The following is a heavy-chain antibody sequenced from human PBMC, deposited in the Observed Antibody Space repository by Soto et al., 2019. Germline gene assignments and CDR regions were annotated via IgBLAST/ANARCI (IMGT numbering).Heavy chain of an antibody. Sequence: EVQLVESGGGLVQPGGSLRLSCVASGFTFSTDTMNWVRQAPGKGLEWVAHISTSGATRYYADSVKGRFTISRDNAKTSLYLQLGSLRNEDTAGYSCARFFGSGFDYWGQGTLVTVSS. J-gene: IGHJ4*02. D-gene: IGHD6-19*01. CDR3: ARFFGSGFDY. CDR1: GFTFSTDT. CDR2: ISTSGATR. V-gene: IGHV3-48*02.